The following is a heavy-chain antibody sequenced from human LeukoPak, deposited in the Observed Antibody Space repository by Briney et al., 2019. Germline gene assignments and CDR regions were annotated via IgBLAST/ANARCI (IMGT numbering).Heavy chain of an antibody. V-gene: IGHV3-66*01. Sequence: PGGSLRLSCAVFGFTVSNNYMNWVRQAPGKGLEWVSVIYSGGSTYYADSVKGRFTISRDNYKNTLHLQMNSLRDGDTAVYYCARSGEAGTFDYWGQGTLVNVSS. CDR1: GFTVSNNY. D-gene: IGHD6-13*01. CDR2: IYSGGST. CDR3: ARSGEAGTFDY. J-gene: IGHJ4*02.